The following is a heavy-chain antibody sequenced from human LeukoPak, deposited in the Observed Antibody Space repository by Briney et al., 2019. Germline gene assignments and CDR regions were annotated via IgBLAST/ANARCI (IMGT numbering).Heavy chain of an antibody. J-gene: IGHJ4*02. CDR2: IRDIGGIT. CDR3: AKVGYYRGSGSYYKSPLDY. CDR1: GFTFSSYG. Sequence: PGGTLRLSCAASGFTFSSYGMSWVRQGPGKGLEWVSVIRDIGGITYYADSVKGRLTISRENSKNTVYLQMNSLRAEDTAVYYCAKVGYYRGSGSYYKSPLDYWGQGTLVTVSS. V-gene: IGHV3-23*01. D-gene: IGHD3-10*01.